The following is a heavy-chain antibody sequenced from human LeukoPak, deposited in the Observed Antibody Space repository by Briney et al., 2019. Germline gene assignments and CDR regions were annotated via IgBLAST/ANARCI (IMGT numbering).Heavy chain of an antibody. D-gene: IGHD1-26*01. CDR1: GYSISSGYY. CDR2: IYHSGST. J-gene: IGHJ4*02. Sequence: PSETLSLTCTVSGYSISSGYYWGWIRQPPGKGLEWIGSIYHSGSTYYNPSLKSRVTISVDTSKNQFSLKLSSVTAVDTAVYYCARTAYSGSSPIDYWGQGTLVTVSS. V-gene: IGHV4-38-2*02. CDR3: ARTAYSGSSPIDY.